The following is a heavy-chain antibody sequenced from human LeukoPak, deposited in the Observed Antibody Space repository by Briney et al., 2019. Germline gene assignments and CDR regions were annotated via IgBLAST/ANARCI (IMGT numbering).Heavy chain of an antibody. J-gene: IGHJ4*02. CDR3: ATSGTYYALDDY. CDR2: TNHRGST. D-gene: IGHD1-26*01. V-gene: IGHV4-34*01. Sequence: SETLPLTCAVYGGSFSDYYWSWIRQSPGMGLEWIGETNHRGSTNYNPSLKSRVTISVDTSKNHFSLKLRYVTAADTAIYYCATSGTYYALDDYWGQGTLVTVSS. CDR1: GGSFSDYY.